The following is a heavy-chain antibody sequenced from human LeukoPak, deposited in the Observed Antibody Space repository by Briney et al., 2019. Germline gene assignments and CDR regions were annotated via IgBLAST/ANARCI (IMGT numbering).Heavy chain of an antibody. CDR1: GGSISSGGYY. CDR2: IYYSGST. V-gene: IGHV4-31*03. D-gene: IGHD1-26*01. CDR3: ARGSPMGSRFDP. Sequence: SQTLSLTCTVSGGSISSGGYYWSWIRQHPGKGLEWIGYIYYSGSTYYNPSHKSRVTISVDTSKNQFSLKLSSVTAADTAVYYCARGSPMGSRFDPWGQGTLVTVSS. J-gene: IGHJ5*02.